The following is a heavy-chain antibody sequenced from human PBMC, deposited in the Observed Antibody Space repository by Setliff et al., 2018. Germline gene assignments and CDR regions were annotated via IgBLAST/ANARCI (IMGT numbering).Heavy chain of an antibody. J-gene: IGHJ4*02. V-gene: IGHV4-59*11. Sequence: SETLSLTCTVSGGSIGPHYWSWIRQAPGKGLEWIGHIFYSDTAKYNPSLESRAAISVDSSKNQFSLMLTSVTAADTAIYYCAGRPQNTPMGPCDYWGQGTLVTVSS. D-gene: IGHD5-18*01. CDR3: AGRPQNTPMGPCDY. CDR2: IFYSDTA. CDR1: GGSIGPHY.